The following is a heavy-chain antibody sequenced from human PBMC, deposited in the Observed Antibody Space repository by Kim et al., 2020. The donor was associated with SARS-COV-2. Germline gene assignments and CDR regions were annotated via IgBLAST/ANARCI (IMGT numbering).Heavy chain of an antibody. Sequence: YSGGNKHNPALRSRGTMSVDTSKTQFSLKLSSVTAADTAVYYCARGFDLWGRGTLVTVSS. V-gene: IGHV4-59*09. J-gene: IGHJ2*01. CDR3: ARGFDL. CDR2: YSGGN.